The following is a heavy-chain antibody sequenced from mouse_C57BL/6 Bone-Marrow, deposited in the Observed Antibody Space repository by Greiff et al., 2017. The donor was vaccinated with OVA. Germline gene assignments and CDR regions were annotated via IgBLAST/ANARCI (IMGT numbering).Heavy chain of an antibody. CDR1: GFNIKDDY. Sequence: VQLQQSGAELVRPGASVKLSCTASGFNIKDDYMHWVKQRPEQGLEWIGWIDPENGDTEYASKVQGKATITSDTSTTTAYLQLSSLTSEDAAVDYSAVYGCSYLDYWGQGTTLTVSS. D-gene: IGHD1-1*01. V-gene: IGHV14-4*01. CDR3: AVYGCSYLDY. CDR2: IDPENGDT. J-gene: IGHJ2*01.